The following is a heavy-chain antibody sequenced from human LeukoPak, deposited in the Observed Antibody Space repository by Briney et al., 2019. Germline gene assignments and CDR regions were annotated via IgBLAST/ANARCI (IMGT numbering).Heavy chain of an antibody. CDR2: ISGSGGST. Sequence: GGSLRLSCAASGFTFSSYAMSWVRQAPGKGLEWVSAISGSGGSTYYADSVKGRFTISRDNSKNTLYLQMNSLRAEDTAVYYCARGFYYDSSGADYWGQGTLVTVSS. CDR3: ARGFYYDSSGADY. CDR1: GFTFSSYA. J-gene: IGHJ4*02. V-gene: IGHV3-23*01. D-gene: IGHD3-22*01.